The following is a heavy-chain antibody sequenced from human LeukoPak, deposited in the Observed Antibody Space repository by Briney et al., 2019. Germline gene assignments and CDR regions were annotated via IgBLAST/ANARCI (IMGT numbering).Heavy chain of an antibody. CDR2: ISSSSSSI. Sequence: GGSLRLSCATSGFTFSSFSMNWVRQAPGKGLEWISYISSSSSSIYYADSVKGRFTISRDNAKNSLYLQMNSLRAEDTAVYYCARWGDYVWGSYRYTVAFDIWGQGTMVTVSS. CDR3: ARWGDYVWGSYRYTVAFDI. CDR1: GFTFSSFS. D-gene: IGHD3-16*02. J-gene: IGHJ3*02. V-gene: IGHV3-48*01.